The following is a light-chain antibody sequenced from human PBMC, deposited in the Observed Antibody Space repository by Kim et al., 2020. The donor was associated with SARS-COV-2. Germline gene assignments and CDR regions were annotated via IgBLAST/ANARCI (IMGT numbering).Light chain of an antibody. CDR3: NSRDSNDNVV. CDR1: SLTGYY. CDR2: GKN. V-gene: IGLV3-19*01. J-gene: IGLJ2*01. Sequence: ALGQTVRITCQGDSLTGYYATWYQQKPGQAPILVIYGKNNRPSGIPDRFSGSSSGNTASLTITGTQAGDEADYYCNSRDSNDNVVFGGGTKLTVL.